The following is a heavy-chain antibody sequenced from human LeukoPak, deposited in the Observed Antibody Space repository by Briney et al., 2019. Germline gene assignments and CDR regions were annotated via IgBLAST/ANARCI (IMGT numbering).Heavy chain of an antibody. D-gene: IGHD3-3*01. CDR2: INSDGSST. J-gene: IGHJ6*03. CDR3: ARSGDSPSYDFWSGHRGAYYMDA. V-gene: IGHV3-74*01. CDR1: GFTFSSYW. Sequence: GGSLRLSCAASGFTFSSYWMHWVRQAPGKGLVWVSRINSDGSSTSYADSVKGRFTISRDNAKNTLYLQMNSLRAEDTAVYYCARSGDSPSYDFWSGHRGAYYMDAWGRGTTVTVPS.